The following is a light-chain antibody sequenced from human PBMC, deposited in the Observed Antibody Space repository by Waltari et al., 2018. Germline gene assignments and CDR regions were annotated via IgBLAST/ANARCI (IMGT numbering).Light chain of an antibody. Sequence: QSALTQPASVSGSPGQSITISCTGTSSDVGSYNLSSWYQQYPGKAPKLMIYEVSQRPSGVSSRLSGSKSGNTASLTISGLQAEDEADYYCCSYAGSSTYVFGTGTKVTVL. CDR2: EVS. J-gene: IGLJ1*01. CDR3: CSYAGSSTYV. V-gene: IGLV2-23*02. CDR1: SSDVGSYNL.